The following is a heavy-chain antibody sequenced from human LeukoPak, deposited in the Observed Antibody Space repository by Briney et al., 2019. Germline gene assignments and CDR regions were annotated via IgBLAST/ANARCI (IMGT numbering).Heavy chain of an antibody. D-gene: IGHD3-9*01. J-gene: IGHJ6*03. CDR3: ARNGPLTSYYHYYYYKDV. CDR1: GYTFSSYD. CDR2: MNPNSGNT. Sequence: ASVKVSCKASGYTFSSYDINWVRQATGQGLEWMGWMNPNSGNTGYAQKFQGRVTMTRNTSISTAYMELSSLRSEDTAVYYCARNGPLTSYYHYYYYKDVWGKGTTVTVSS. V-gene: IGHV1-8*01.